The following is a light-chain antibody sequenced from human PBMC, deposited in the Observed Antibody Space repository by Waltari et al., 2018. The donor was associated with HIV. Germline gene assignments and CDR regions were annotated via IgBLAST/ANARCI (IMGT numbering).Light chain of an antibody. CDR1: SSDVGAYNY. Sequence: QSALTQPPSASGSPGQSVTISCTGTSSDVGAYNYVSWYQPHPGKAPKLMIYEVNKRPSGVPDRFSGSKSGNTASLSVSGLQAEDEADYYCSSYAGSNTVVFGGGTKLTVL. J-gene: IGLJ2*01. V-gene: IGLV2-8*01. CDR2: EVN. CDR3: SSYAGSNTVV.